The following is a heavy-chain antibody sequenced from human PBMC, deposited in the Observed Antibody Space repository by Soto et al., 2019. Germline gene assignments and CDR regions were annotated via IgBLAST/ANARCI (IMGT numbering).Heavy chain of an antibody. Sequence: SETLSLTCTVSGGSISSYYWSWIRQPPGKGLEWIGYIHYSGSTNYNPSLKSRVTISVDTSKNQFSLKLSSVTAADTAVYYCARALRPSRPFDYWGQGTLVTVSS. CDR3: ARALRPSRPFDY. CDR1: GGSISSYY. CDR2: IHYSGST. J-gene: IGHJ4*02. V-gene: IGHV4-59*12.